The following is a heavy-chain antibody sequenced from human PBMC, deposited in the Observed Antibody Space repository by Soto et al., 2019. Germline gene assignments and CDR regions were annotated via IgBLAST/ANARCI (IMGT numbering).Heavy chain of an antibody. Sequence: GGSLRLSCAASSFTFSNAWMHWVRQAPGKGLEWVGLIRSRTEGGTTDYAAPVKGRIAISRDESKNTLYLQMNSLKTEDTAVYYCTTKTGIAVTGSDYWGQGTLVTVSS. V-gene: IGHV3-15*07. D-gene: IGHD6-19*01. CDR3: TTKTGIAVTGSDY. CDR1: SFTFSNAW. CDR2: IRSRTEGGTT. J-gene: IGHJ4*02.